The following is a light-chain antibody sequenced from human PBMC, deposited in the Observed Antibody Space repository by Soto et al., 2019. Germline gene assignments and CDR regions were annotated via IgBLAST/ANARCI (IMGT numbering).Light chain of an antibody. V-gene: IGKV1-5*01. CDR2: DAS. Sequence: DIRMTQSPSTLSASVGDSVTITCRASQNIGTWLAWYQQKPGKAPDLLIYDASTLESGVPSRFTGSGSGTEFTLTISSLQPGDFATYYCQQCGDSWSFGQGTKVGIK. CDR1: QNIGTW. CDR3: QQCGDSWS. J-gene: IGKJ1*01.